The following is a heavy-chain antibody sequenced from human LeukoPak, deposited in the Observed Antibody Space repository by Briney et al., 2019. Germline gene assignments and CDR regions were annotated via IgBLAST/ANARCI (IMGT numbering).Heavy chain of an antibody. CDR2: IIPIFGTA. Sequence: EASVKVSCKASGGTFSSYAISWVRQAPGQGLEWMGRIIPIFGTANYAQKFQGRVTITTDEATSTAYMELSSLRSEDTAVYYCARAVIPGYSSGWYGAFDYWGQGTLVTVSS. CDR1: GGTFSSYA. D-gene: IGHD6-19*01. V-gene: IGHV1-69*05. J-gene: IGHJ4*02. CDR3: ARAVIPGYSSGWYGAFDY.